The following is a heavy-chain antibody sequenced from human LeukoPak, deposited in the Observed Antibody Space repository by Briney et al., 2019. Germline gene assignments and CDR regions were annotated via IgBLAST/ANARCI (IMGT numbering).Heavy chain of an antibody. J-gene: IGHJ4*02. V-gene: IGHV3-64*01. Sequence: GGSLRLSCAASGFTFSSYAMHWVRQAPGKGLEYVSAISSNGGSTYYANSVKDRFTISRDNSDNMVYLQMGSLRAEDMAAYYCATAYSESPPGGRWGQGTLVTVSS. D-gene: IGHD6-13*01. CDR3: ATAYSESPPGGR. CDR1: GFTFSSYA. CDR2: ISSNGGST.